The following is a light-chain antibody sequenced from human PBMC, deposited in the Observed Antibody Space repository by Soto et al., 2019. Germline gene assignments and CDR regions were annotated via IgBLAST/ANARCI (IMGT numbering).Light chain of an antibody. V-gene: IGLV2-14*01. CDR3: GSYTNTTYV. Sequence: SALTXPASVSGSPGQSITISCTAASTDVGDYYFVSWYQHHPGKAPKLIIYEVSSRPSGVSHRFSASASGSTASLTISGLQADDEADYYCGSYTNTTYVFGTGTKVTVL. CDR1: STDVGDYYF. J-gene: IGLJ1*01. CDR2: EVS.